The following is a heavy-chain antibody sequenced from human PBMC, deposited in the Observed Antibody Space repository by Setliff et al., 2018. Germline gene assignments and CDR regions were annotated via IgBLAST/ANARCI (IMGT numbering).Heavy chain of an antibody. V-gene: IGHV4-4*02. CDR3: ARVGGDYPDY. CDR2: ISHSGRA. CDR1: AGSISSSNW. D-gene: IGHD3-10*01. Sequence: SETLSLTCAVSAGSISSSNWWGWVRQAPGQGLEWIGEISHSGRANYNPSLKSRLTMSVDKSNNQFSLILRSLSAADTAVYYCARVGGDYPDYWGQGTLVTVSS. J-gene: IGHJ4*02.